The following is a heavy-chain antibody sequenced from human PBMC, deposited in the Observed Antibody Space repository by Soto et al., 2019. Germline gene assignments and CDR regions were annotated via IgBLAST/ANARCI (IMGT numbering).Heavy chain of an antibody. CDR3: ARESGSGRSGYYYYGMDV. D-gene: IGHD3-10*01. V-gene: IGHV1-69*13. Sequence: SVKVSCKASGGTFSSYAISWVRQAPGQGLEWMGGIIPIFGTANYAQKFQGRVTITADESTSTAYMELSSLRSEDTAVYYCARESGSGRSGYYYYGMDVWGQGTTVTVSS. CDR1: GGTFSSYA. CDR2: IIPIFGTA. J-gene: IGHJ6*02.